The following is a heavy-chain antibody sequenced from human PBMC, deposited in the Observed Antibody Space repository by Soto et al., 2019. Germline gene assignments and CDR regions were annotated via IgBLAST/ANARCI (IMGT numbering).Heavy chain of an antibody. Sequence: SVKVSCKVSGSRFSNYVISWVRQAPGHGLEWLGRIIPIFNSTKYAQSFQGRVTVTADKSTSTASLELSSLRSDDTAVYYCAREGRGKKAGYNGLVSLGYWGQGTLVTVSS. CDR2: IIPIFNST. CDR3: AREGRGKKAGYNGLVSLGY. CDR1: GSRFSNYV. V-gene: IGHV1-69*06. J-gene: IGHJ4*02. D-gene: IGHD2-2*02.